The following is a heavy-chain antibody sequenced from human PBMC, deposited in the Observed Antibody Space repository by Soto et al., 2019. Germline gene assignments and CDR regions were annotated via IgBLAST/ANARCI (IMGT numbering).Heavy chain of an antibody. Sequence: QLQLQESGPGLVKPSETLSLTCTVSGGSISSSSYYWGWIRQPPGKGLEWIGSIYYSGSTYYNPSRKSRVAISVDTSENQFSLKLSSVTAADTAVYYCATPQTLYGDYPRLGDYWGQGTLVTVSS. CDR1: GGSISSSSYY. CDR2: IYYSGST. J-gene: IGHJ4*02. D-gene: IGHD4-17*01. CDR3: ATPQTLYGDYPRLGDY. V-gene: IGHV4-39*01.